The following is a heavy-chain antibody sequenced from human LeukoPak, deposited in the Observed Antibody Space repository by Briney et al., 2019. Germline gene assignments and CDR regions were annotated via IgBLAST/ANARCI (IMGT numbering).Heavy chain of an antibody. V-gene: IGHV4-34*01. J-gene: IGHJ4*02. Sequence: PSETLSLTCAVSGGAFSNYFWTWIRQPPGKGLEWIGEINHSGSTNYNPSLKSRVTISVDTSKNQFSLKLSSVTAADTAVYYCARARRGSTSSPFRSSIAARNYFDYWGQGTLVTVSS. CDR3: ARARRGSTSSPFRSSIAARNYFDY. D-gene: IGHD6-6*01. CDR2: INHSGST. CDR1: GGAFSNYF.